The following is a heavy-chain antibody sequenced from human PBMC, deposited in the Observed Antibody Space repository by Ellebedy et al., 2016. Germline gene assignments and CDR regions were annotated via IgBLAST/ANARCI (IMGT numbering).Heavy chain of an antibody. CDR1: GGSTSSSNYY. V-gene: IGHV4-39*01. D-gene: IGHD6-13*01. CDR2: IFYSGST. J-gene: IGHJ3*02. CDR3: ARQRPIVAAGIYDAFDI. Sequence: SETLSLTXTVSGGSTSSSNYYWGWIRQPPGKGLEWIGSIFYSGSTYYNPSLKSRVTISVDRSKNQVSLRLTAVTAADTAVYYCARQRPIVAAGIYDAFDIWGPGTKVTVSS.